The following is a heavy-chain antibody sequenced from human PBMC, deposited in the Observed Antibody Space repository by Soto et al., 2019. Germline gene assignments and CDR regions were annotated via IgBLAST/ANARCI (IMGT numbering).Heavy chain of an antibody. CDR1: YASINNYH. Sequence: QVQLHESGPGLLKPSETLSLTCTVSYASINNYHWTWIRQPPGKGLEWIAYVYYTGTTNFNPSLKSRVTISMDTCQTQFSLKLRSLTAADTAVYYSATLMGLGEVSPYFDSWGKGLKVTVSS. CDR2: VYYTGTT. J-gene: IGHJ4*02. CDR3: ATLMGLGEVSPYFDS. V-gene: IGHV4-59*08. D-gene: IGHD3-10*01.